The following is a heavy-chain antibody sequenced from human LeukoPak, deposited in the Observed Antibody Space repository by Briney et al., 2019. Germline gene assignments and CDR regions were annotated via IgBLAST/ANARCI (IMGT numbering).Heavy chain of an antibody. D-gene: IGHD5-18*01. Sequence: SVKVSCKASGGTFSSYAISWVRQAPGQGPEWMGGIIPIFGTANYAQKFQGRVTITADESTSTAYMELSSLRSEDTAVYYCARSRRKVDTAMVNPRDLLNYYYYGMDVWGQGTTVTVSS. V-gene: IGHV1-69*13. CDR3: ARSRRKVDTAMVNPRDLLNYYYYGMDV. J-gene: IGHJ6*02. CDR1: GGTFSSYA. CDR2: IIPIFGTA.